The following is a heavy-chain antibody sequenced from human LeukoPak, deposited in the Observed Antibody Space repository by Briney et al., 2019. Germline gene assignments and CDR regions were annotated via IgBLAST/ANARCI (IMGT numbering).Heavy chain of an antibody. J-gene: IGHJ6*02. D-gene: IGHD4-23*01. CDR2: ISYDGSNK. Sequence: GGSLRLSCAVSGFTFSSHWMSWVRQAPGKGLEWVAVISYDGSNKYYADSVKGRFTISRDNSKNTLYLQMNSLRAEDTAVYYCARDRETTVVTFGYYYYGMDVWGQGTTVTVSS. CDR1: GFTFSSHW. V-gene: IGHV3-30*03. CDR3: ARDRETTVVTFGYYYYGMDV.